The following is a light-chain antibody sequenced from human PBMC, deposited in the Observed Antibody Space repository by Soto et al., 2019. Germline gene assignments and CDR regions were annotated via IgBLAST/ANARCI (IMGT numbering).Light chain of an antibody. CDR2: GTS. V-gene: IGKV3-15*01. CDR1: QSVSSN. Sequence: EILMTQSPATLSVSPGEIATLSCRASQSVSSNLAWYQQKPGQAPRLLIYGTSTRATGIPARFSGGGSGTDFTLTISRLEPEDFAVYYCQQFSSYPLTFGGGTKVDIK. J-gene: IGKJ4*01. CDR3: QQFSSYPLT.